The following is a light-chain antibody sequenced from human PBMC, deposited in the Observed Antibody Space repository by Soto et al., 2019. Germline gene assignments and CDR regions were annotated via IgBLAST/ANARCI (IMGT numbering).Light chain of an antibody. CDR1: QRVGSKF. CDR3: QQHGASPST. CDR2: GAS. V-gene: IGKV3-20*01. Sequence: EIVLTQSPGTLSLSPGERATLSCRAGQRVGSKFLAWYQQKPGQAPRLLIYGASSRATGIPERFSGSGSGTDFTLTISRLEPEDVAVYLCQQHGASPSTFGQGTRLEMK. J-gene: IGKJ5*01.